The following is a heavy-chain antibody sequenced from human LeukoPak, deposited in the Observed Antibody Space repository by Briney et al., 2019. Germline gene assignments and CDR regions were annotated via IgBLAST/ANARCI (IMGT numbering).Heavy chain of an antibody. CDR1: GYAFSSYA. Sequence: GGSLRLSCAASGYAFSSYAMHWVRQAPGKGPEWVAAISTDGSNRFYADSVKGRFTFSRDNSKNTLYLQMNSLRVEDTATYYCARVQSGSDAFEIWGQGRMVTVSS. J-gene: IGHJ3*02. V-gene: IGHV3-30-3*01. CDR3: ARVQSGSDAFEI. CDR2: ISTDGSNR.